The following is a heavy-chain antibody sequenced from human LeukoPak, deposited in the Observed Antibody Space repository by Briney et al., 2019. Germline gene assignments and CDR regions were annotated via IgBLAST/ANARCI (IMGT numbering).Heavy chain of an antibody. J-gene: IGHJ3*02. CDR1: GFTFSSYS. Sequence: GGSPRLSCAASGFTFSSYSMNWVRQAPGKGLEWVSSISSSSSYIYYADSVKGRFTISRDNAKDSLYLQMNSLRAEDTAVYYCARDGRIRGAFDIWGQGTMVTVSS. CDR3: ARDGRIRGAFDI. CDR2: ISSSSSYI. D-gene: IGHD3-10*01. V-gene: IGHV3-21*01.